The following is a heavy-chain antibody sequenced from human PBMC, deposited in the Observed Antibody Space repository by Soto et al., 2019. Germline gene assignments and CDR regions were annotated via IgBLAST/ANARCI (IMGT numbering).Heavy chain of an antibody. CDR1: GGSISSYY. D-gene: IGHD3-3*01. CDR2: IYYSGST. CDR3: ARGKNYDFWSGYRKPNWFDP. Sequence: SETLSLTCTVSGGSISSYYWSWIRQPPGKGLEWIGYIYYSGSTNYNPSLKSRVTISVDTSKNQFSLKLSSVTAADTAVYYCARGKNYDFWSGYRKPNWFDPWGQGTLVTVSS. J-gene: IGHJ5*02. V-gene: IGHV4-59*01.